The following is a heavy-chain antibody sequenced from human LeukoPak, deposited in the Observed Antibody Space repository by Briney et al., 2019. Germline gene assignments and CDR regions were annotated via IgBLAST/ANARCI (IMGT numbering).Heavy chain of an antibody. J-gene: IGHJ4*02. CDR1: GFTFTTYG. CDR3: AGYDSSGYYYN. V-gene: IGHV3-48*01. Sequence: GGSLRLSCAASGFTFTTYGMNWLRQAPGKGLEWVSYLSGRSNSIYYAESVKGRFTISRDNSKNTLYLQMNSLRAEDTAVYYCAGYDSSGYYYNWGQGTLVTVSS. CDR2: LSGRSNSI. D-gene: IGHD3-22*01.